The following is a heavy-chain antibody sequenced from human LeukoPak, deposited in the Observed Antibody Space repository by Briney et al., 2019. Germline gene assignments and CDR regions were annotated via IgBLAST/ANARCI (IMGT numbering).Heavy chain of an antibody. CDR2: INPNSGGT. CDR1: GYTFSDYY. Sequence: ASVKVSCKASGYTFSDYYLHWVRQAPGQGVEWMGWINPNSGGTNFAQKFRGKVTMTRDTSITTAYMELTRLKSDDTAVYYCARGGVRTAASSLGYWGQGTLVTVSS. CDR3: ARGGVRTAASSLGY. V-gene: IGHV1-2*02. D-gene: IGHD6-13*01. J-gene: IGHJ4*01.